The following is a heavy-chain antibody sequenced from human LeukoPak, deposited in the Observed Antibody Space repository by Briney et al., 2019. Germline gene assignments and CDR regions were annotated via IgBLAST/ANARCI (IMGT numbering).Heavy chain of an antibody. CDR3: ARDDGGGGDAFDI. Sequence: PSETLSLTCTVSGGSISSYYWSWIRQPPGKGLEWIGYIYYSGSTNYNPSLKSRVTISVDTSKNQFSLKLSSVTAADTAVSYCARDDGGGGDAFDIWGQGTMVTVSS. V-gene: IGHV4-59*01. CDR1: GGSISSYY. J-gene: IGHJ3*02. D-gene: IGHD2-15*01. CDR2: IYYSGST.